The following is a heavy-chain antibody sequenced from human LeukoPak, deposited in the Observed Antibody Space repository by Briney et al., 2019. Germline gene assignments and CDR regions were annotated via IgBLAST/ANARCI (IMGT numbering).Heavy chain of an antibody. Sequence: GGSLRLSCAASGFTFSSYAMSRVRQAPGKGLEWVPAISGSGGSTYYADSVKGRFTISRDNSKNTLYLQMNSLRAEDTAVYYCAKALPLEYSVPYFDYWGQGTLVTVSS. CDR1: GFTFSSYA. CDR3: AKALPLEYSVPYFDY. CDR2: ISGSGGST. J-gene: IGHJ4*02. D-gene: IGHD1-1*01. V-gene: IGHV3-23*01.